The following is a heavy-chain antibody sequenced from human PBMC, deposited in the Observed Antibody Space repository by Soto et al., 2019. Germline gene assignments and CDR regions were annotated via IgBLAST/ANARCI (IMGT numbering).Heavy chain of an antibody. V-gene: IGHV1-2*02. CDR3: AGENWNQPCYYYYGMDV. Sequence: ASVKVSCKASGYTFTGYYMHWGRQAPGQGLEWMGWINPNSGGTNYAQKFQGRVTMTRDTYISTGFMELRRLRSDDTAVYYCAGENWNQPCYYYYGMDVWGQGTTVTVSS. J-gene: IGHJ6*02. CDR1: GYTFTGYY. CDR2: INPNSGGT. D-gene: IGHD1-1*01.